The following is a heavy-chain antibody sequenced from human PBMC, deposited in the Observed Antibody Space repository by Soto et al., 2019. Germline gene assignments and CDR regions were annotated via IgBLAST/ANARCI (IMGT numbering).Heavy chain of an antibody. V-gene: IGHV3-30-3*01. CDR1: GFTFSSYA. D-gene: IGHD3-3*01. CDR3: ARDLHGDGYFPY. J-gene: IGHJ4*02. CDR2: ISFDGNNK. Sequence: GGSLRLSCAASGFTFSSYALHWVRQAPGRGLEWVALISFDGNNKYYANSVKGRFTISRGNAKNSLFLRMNSLGAEDTAVYYCARDLHGDGYFPYWGQGTLVTVSS.